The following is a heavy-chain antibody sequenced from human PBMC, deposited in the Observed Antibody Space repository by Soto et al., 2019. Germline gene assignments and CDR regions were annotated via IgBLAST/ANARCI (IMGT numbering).Heavy chain of an antibody. CDR2: INPNSGGT. CDR1: GFIFXDYY. J-gene: IGHJ6*02. V-gene: IGHV1-2*06. CDR3: ARDRSTTAMGYGMDV. Sequence: GVSVKVSCKASGFIFXDYYMYWVRHAPGQELGWMGRINPNSGGTSYAQKFQGRVTMTRDTSISTAYTELSSLRSEDTATYYCARDRSTTAMGYGMDVWGQGTTVTVSS. D-gene: IGHD5-18*01.